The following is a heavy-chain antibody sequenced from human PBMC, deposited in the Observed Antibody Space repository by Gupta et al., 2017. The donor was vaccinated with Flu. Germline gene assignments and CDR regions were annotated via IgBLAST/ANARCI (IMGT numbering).Heavy chain of an antibody. V-gene: IGHV3-21*01. D-gene: IGHD6-6*01. Sequence: VQLVESGGGLVKPGGSLRLSLAASESTFGTDIISWSRQPPGNGLERVSSIRSSSSYTFYADSVKGRFTNSRDNAKNSLYLQMISLRAEDTAVYYCARDWREKAAPGKTNWFDPWGQGILVTVSS. CDR2: IRSSSSYT. CDR3: ARDWREKAAPGKTNWFDP. CDR1: ESTFGTDI. J-gene: IGHJ5*02.